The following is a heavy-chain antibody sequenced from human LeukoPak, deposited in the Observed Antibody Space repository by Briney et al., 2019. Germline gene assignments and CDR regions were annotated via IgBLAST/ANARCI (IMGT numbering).Heavy chain of an antibody. CDR3: TTNDYYYDSSGYYYVDY. CDR1: AFTFSGSA. CDR2: IRSKANSYAT. D-gene: IGHD3-22*01. Sequence: GGSLKLSCAASAFTFSGSAMHWFRQASGKGLEWVGRIRSKANSYATAYAASVKGRFTISRDDSKNTAYLQMNSLKTEDTAVYYCTTNDYYYDSSGYYYVDYWGQGTLVTVSS. J-gene: IGHJ4*02. V-gene: IGHV3-73*01.